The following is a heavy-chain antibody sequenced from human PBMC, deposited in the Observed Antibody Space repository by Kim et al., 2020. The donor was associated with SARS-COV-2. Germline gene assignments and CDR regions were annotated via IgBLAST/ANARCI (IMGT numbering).Heavy chain of an antibody. J-gene: IGHJ4*02. V-gene: IGHV1-58*01. D-gene: IGHD1-26*01. CDR3: AADPSGSYSCDY. Sequence: NYAAKFQERVTITRDKATSTAYMELSSLRSEDTAVYYCAADPSGSYSCDYWGQGTLVTVSS.